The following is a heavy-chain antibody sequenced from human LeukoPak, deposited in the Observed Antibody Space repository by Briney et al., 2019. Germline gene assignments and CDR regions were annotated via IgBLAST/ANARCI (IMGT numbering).Heavy chain of an antibody. J-gene: IGHJ4*02. CDR2: ISAYNGNT. CDR1: GYTFTSYG. V-gene: IGHV1-18*01. Sequence: ASVTVSFKASGYTFTSYGISWVRQAPGQGLEWTGWISAYNGNTNYAQKLQGRVTMTTDTSTSTAYMELRSLRSDDTAVYYCARERPQVFDYWGQGTLVTVSS. CDR3: ARERPQVFDY.